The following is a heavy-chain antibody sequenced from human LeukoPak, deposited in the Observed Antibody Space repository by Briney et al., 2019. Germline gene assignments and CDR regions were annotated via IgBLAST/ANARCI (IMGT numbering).Heavy chain of an antibody. Sequence: PGGSLRLSCAASGFTFSSYAMSWVRQAPGKGLEWVSAISGSGGSTYYADSVKGRFTISRDNSKNTLYLQVNSLRAEDTAVYYCAKDLDSSGYYDYWGQGTLVTVSS. CDR2: ISGSGGST. V-gene: IGHV3-23*01. CDR3: AKDLDSSGYYDY. D-gene: IGHD3-22*01. CDR1: GFTFSSYA. J-gene: IGHJ4*02.